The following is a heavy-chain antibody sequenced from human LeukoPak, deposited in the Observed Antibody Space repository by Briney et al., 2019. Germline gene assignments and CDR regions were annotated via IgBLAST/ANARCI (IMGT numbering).Heavy chain of an antibody. CDR2: IYYSGST. J-gene: IGHJ4*02. CDR3: ARAGYYYDSSSYYSFDS. CDR1: GGSISSYY. Sequence: PSETLSLTCTVSGGSISSYYWSWIRQPPGKGLEWIGYIYYSGSTNYNPSLKSRVTISVDTSKNQFSLNLSSVTAADTAVYYCARAGYYYDSSSYYSFDSWGQGTLVTVSS. V-gene: IGHV4-59*01. D-gene: IGHD3-22*01.